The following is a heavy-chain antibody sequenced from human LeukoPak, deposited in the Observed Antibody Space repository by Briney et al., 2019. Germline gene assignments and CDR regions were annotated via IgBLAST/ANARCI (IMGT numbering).Heavy chain of an antibody. CDR1: RFTFSSYA. D-gene: IGHD4-17*01. CDR2: INSDGSST. J-gene: IGHJ4*02. V-gene: IGHV3-74*01. CDR3: ARPKDSGDSVVAFDS. Sequence: GGSLRLSCAASRFTFSSYAMSWVRQAPGKGLVWVSRINSDGSSTSYADSVKGRFTISKDNAKNTLYLQMNSLRAEDTAVYYCARPKDSGDSVVAFDSWGQGTLVTVSS.